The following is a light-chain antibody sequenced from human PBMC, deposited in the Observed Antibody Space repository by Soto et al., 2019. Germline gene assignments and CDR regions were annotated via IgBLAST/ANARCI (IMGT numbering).Light chain of an antibody. V-gene: IGLV2-8*01. Sequence: QSVLTQPPSASGSPGQSVTISCTGTSSNVGAYNYVAWYQQHPGKAPKLMIYDVNKRPSGVPDRFSGSKSGNTASLTVSGLQAEDEADYYCSSYGGSDNLVFGGGTKLTVL. CDR3: SSYGGSDNLV. J-gene: IGLJ2*01. CDR2: DVN. CDR1: SSNVGAYNY.